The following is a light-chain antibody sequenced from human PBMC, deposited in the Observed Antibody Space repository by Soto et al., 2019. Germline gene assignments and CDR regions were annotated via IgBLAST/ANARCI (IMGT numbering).Light chain of an antibody. CDR3: CSYAGSSTFHYV. Sequence: QSVLTQPASVSGSPGQSITISCTGTSSDVGSYNLVSWYQQHPGKAPKLKNYEDNKRPSGVSNRFSGSKTGNTAYLTNSGLQAEDEADYYCCSYAGSSTFHYVFGTGTKVTVL. CDR1: SSDVGSYNL. J-gene: IGLJ1*01. V-gene: IGLV2-23*01. CDR2: EDN.